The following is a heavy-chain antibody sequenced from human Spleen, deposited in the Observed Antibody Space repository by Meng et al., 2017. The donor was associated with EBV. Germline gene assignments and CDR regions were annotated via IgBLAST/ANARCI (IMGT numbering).Heavy chain of an antibody. Sequence: QVRLQQWAEGLFTPSETLSLTWAVSGGSISSGVYYWGWIRQPPGKGLEWIGYIYYSGRTYYNPSLKSRVTISVDTSKNEFSLKLSSVTAADTAVYYCARVGSDTATVPDYFDAWGQGTLVTVSS. CDR2: IYYSGRT. D-gene: IGHD5-18*01. CDR3: ARVGSDTATVPDYFDA. CDR1: GGSISSGVYY. J-gene: IGHJ5*02. V-gene: IGHV4-30-4*01.